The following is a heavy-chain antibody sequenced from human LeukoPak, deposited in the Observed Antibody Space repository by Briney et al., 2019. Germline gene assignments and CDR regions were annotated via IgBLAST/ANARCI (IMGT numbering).Heavy chain of an antibody. CDR2: IYHSGST. Sequence: SETLSLTCAVSGVSISSGGYSWSWIQQPPGKGLEWIGYIYHSGSTYYNPSLKSRVTISVDRSKNQFSLKLSSVTAADTAVYYCARGGNWDAFDIWGQGTMVTVSS. CDR3: ARGGNWDAFDI. V-gene: IGHV4-30-2*01. CDR1: GVSISSGGYS. J-gene: IGHJ3*02. D-gene: IGHD1-20*01.